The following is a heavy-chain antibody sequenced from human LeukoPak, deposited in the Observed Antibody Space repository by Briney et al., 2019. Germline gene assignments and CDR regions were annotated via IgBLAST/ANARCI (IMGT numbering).Heavy chain of an antibody. CDR2: ISSNGGST. Sequence: GGSLRLSCAASGFTFSSYAMHWVRQAPGKGLEYVSGISSNGGSTNYANSVKGRFTISRDNSKNTLYLQMASLRVEDMAVYYCARDLRGSNAYWGQGTLVTVSS. D-gene: IGHD1-26*01. CDR1: GFTFSSYA. CDR3: ARDLRGSNAY. V-gene: IGHV3-64*01. J-gene: IGHJ4*02.